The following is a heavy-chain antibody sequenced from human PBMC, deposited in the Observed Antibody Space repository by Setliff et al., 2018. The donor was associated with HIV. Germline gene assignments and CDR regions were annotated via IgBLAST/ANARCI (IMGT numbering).Heavy chain of an antibody. CDR1: GGSFNDYY. V-gene: IGHV4-34*01. J-gene: IGHJ4*02. Sequence: PSETLSLTCAVYGGSFNDYYWSWIRQPPGKGLEWIGEINHSGSTKYNPSLKSRVTISVDTSKNQFSLRLSSVAAGDTAVYYCARSIVPVASGYYYFEYWGQGTLVTVSS. CDR2: INHSGST. D-gene: IGHD3-3*01. CDR3: ARSIVPVASGYYYFEY.